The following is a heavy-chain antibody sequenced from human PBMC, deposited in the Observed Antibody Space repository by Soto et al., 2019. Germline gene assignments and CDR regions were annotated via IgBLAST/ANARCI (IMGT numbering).Heavy chain of an antibody. CDR1: GFTFSSYE. CDR2: ISSSGSTI. V-gene: IGHV3-48*03. Sequence: PGGSLRLSCAASGFTFSSYEMNWVRQAPGKGLEWVSYISSSGSTIYYADSVKGRFTISRDNAKNSLYLQMNSLRAEGTAVYYCARDCMVRGIVDAFDIWGQGTMVTVSS. J-gene: IGHJ3*02. CDR3: ARDCMVRGIVDAFDI. D-gene: IGHD3-10*01.